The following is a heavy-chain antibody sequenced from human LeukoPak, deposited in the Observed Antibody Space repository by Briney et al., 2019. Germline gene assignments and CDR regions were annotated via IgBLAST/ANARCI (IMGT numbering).Heavy chain of an antibody. Sequence: SSETLSLTCTVSGYSISSGYYWGWIRQPPGKGLEWIGSIYHSGSTYYNPSLKSRVTISVDTSKNRFSLKLSSVTAADTAVYYCARDPTSYGHIGMNWFDPWGQGTLVTVSS. CDR3: ARDPTSYGHIGMNWFDP. CDR2: IYHSGST. V-gene: IGHV4-38-2*02. CDR1: GYSISSGYY. J-gene: IGHJ5*02. D-gene: IGHD5-18*01.